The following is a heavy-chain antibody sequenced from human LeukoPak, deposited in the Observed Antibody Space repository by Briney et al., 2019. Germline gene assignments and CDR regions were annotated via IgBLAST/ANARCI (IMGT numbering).Heavy chain of an antibody. J-gene: IGHJ4*02. D-gene: IGHD3-22*01. CDR1: GYSISSGYY. Sequence: NTSETLSLTCTVSGYSISSGYYWSWIRQPPGKGLEWIATIHHSGVTYYNPSLKSRVTMSVDTSKNQFSLKLASVTAASTAVYYCARYTANTAGYSFDFWGQGALVTVSS. V-gene: IGHV4-38-2*02. CDR2: IHHSGVT. CDR3: ARYTANTAGYSFDF.